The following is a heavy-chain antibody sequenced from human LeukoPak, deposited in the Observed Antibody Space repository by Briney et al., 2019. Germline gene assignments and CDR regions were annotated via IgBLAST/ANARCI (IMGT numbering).Heavy chain of an antibody. D-gene: IGHD3-16*01. J-gene: IGHJ4*02. Sequence: GGSLRLPCAASGFTFSPDWMHWVRQAPGKGLVWVSRIDGDGSATTYADSVKGRFTISGDNAKNTLYLQMNSLRAEDTAVYYCARDKAYALDQWGQGTLVTVSS. CDR3: ARDKAYALDQ. V-gene: IGHV3-74*01. CDR2: IDGDGSAT. CDR1: GFTFSPDW.